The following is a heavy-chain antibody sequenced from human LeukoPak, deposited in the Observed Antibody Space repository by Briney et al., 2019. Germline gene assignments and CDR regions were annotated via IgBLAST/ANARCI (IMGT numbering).Heavy chain of an antibody. D-gene: IGHD5-24*01. CDR2: IYSRGSS. Sequence: SETLSLTCTVSGGSINNYFWSWIRQSPGKGLEWVGNIYSRGSSTYNPSLESRVTMSVDTSRNQFSLKLTSVTAADTAVYYCARGEDAYKQGHWGHGTLVTVSS. J-gene: IGHJ4*01. V-gene: IGHV4-59*01. CDR3: ARGEDAYKQGH. CDR1: GGSINNYF.